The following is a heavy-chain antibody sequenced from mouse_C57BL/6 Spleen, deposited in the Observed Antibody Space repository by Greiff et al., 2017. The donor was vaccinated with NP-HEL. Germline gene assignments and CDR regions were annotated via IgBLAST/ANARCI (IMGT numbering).Heavy chain of an antibody. CDR3: AREGGQLRLRGGAMDY. CDR1: GFTFSDYY. Sequence: EVHLVESEGGLVQPGSSMKLSCTASGFTFSDYYMAWVRQVPEKGLEWVANINYDGSSTYYLDSLKSRFIISRDNAKNILYLQMSSLKSEDTATYYCAREGGQLRLRGGAMDYWGQGTSVTVSS. D-gene: IGHD3-2*02. V-gene: IGHV5-16*01. CDR2: INYDGSST. J-gene: IGHJ4*01.